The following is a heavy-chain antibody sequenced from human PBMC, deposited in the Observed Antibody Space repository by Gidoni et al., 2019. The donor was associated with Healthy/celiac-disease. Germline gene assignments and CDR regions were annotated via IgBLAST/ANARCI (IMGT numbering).Heavy chain of an antibody. D-gene: IGHD3-22*01. CDR3: AKAYYYDSSGYYPGFGFDY. CDR2: ISGSGGST. J-gene: IGHJ4*02. CDR1: GFTFSSYA. V-gene: IGHV3-23*01. Sequence: EVQLLESGGGLVQPGGSLRLSCAASGFTFSSYAMSWVRQAPGKGLEWVSAISGSGGSTYYADSVKGRFTISRDNSKNTLYLQMNSLRAEDTAVYYCAKAYYYDSSGYYPGFGFDYWGQGTLVTVSS.